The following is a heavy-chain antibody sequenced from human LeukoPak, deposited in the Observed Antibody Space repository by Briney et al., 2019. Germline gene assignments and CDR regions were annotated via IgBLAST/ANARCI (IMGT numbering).Heavy chain of an antibody. J-gene: IGHJ5*02. CDR1: GGSISSSNW. D-gene: IGHD3-10*01. Sequence: PSGTLSLTCAVSGGSISSSNWWSWVRQPPGKGLEWIGEIYHSGSTNYNPSLKSRVTISVDTSKNQFSLQASSVTAADTAVYYCARAGMVRGVIRFDPWGQGTLVTVSS. CDR2: IYHSGST. CDR3: ARAGMVRGVIRFDP. V-gene: IGHV4-4*02.